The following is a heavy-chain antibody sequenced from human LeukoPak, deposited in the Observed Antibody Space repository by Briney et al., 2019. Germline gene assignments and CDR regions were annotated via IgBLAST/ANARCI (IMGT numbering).Heavy chain of an antibody. J-gene: IGHJ4*02. V-gene: IGHV1-69*13. CDR2: IISIFGTA. D-gene: IGHD6-13*01. CDR3: ARDHTGIAAAGADY. Sequence: ASVKVSCKASGGTFSSYAISWVRQAPGQGLEWMGGIISIFGTANYAQKFQGRVTITADESTSTAYMELSSLRSEDTAVYYCARDHTGIAAAGADYWGQGTLVTVSS. CDR1: GGTFSSYA.